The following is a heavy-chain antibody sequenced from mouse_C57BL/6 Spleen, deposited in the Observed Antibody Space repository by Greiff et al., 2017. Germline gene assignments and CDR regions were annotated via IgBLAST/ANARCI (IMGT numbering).Heavy chain of an antibody. CDR3: ATSTMITTTSYYFDY. D-gene: IGHD2-4*01. V-gene: IGHV1-69*01. CDR2: IDPSDIYT. J-gene: IGHJ2*01. Sequence: QVQLQQPGAELVLPGASVKLSCKASGYTFTSYWMHWVKQRPGQGLEWIGEIDPSDIYTNYNQKFQGKSTLTVDKSSSTAYMQLSSLTSEDSAVYYCATSTMITTTSYYFDYWGQGTTLTVSS. CDR1: GYTFTSYW.